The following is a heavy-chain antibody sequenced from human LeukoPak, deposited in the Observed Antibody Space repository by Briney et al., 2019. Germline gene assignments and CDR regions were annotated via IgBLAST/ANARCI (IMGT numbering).Heavy chain of an antibody. V-gene: IGHV4-34*01. CDR1: GGSFSGSN. CDR3: ARAAEYSSGWYLFDY. J-gene: IGHJ4*02. Sequence: SETLSLTCAVYGGSFSGSNWSWIRQPPGKGLEWIGEIYNSGSTIYNPSLKSRVTISVDTSKNQFSLNLISVTAADTAVYYCARAAEYSSGWYLFDYWGQGILVTVSA. D-gene: IGHD6-19*01. CDR2: IYNSGST.